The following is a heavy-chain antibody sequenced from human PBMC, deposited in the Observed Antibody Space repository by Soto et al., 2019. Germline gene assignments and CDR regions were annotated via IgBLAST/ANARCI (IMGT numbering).Heavy chain of an antibody. Sequence: GGSLRLSCAASGFTFSSYDMHWVRQATGKGLEWVSAIGTAGDTYYPGSVKGRFTISRENAKNSLYLQMNSLRAGDTAVYYCARLTYDYISGPAYGYMDVCGKGTTVTASS. CDR2: IGTAGDT. J-gene: IGHJ6*03. CDR3: ARLTYDYISGPAYGYMDV. D-gene: IGHD3-16*01. V-gene: IGHV3-13*01. CDR1: GFTFSSYD.